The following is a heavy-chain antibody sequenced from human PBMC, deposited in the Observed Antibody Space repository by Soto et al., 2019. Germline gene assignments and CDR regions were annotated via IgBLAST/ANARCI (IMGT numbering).Heavy chain of an antibody. CDR3: ARGNYDCSGYYYFDY. CDR1: GFTFSSYW. Sequence: EVQLVESGGGLVQPGGSLRLSCAASGFTFSSYWMHWVRQAPGKGLVWVSRINSDGSSTSYADSVKGRFTISRDNAKNTLYLQMSSLRAEDRAVYYCARGNYDCSGYYYFDYWGQGTLVTVSS. D-gene: IGHD3-22*01. CDR2: INSDGSST. V-gene: IGHV3-74*01. J-gene: IGHJ4*02.